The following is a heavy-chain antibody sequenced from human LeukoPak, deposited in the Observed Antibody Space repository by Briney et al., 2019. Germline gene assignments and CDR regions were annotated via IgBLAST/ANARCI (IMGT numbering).Heavy chain of an antibody. Sequence: SETLSLTCTVSGGSISSYYWSWIRQPAGKGLEWIGRIYTSGSTNYNPSLKSRVTMSVDTSKNQFSLKLSSVTAADTAVYYCARGLPQWYYDFWSGYPHDAFDIWGQGTMVTVSS. V-gene: IGHV4-4*07. CDR3: ARGLPQWYYDFWSGYPHDAFDI. D-gene: IGHD3-3*01. CDR1: GGSISSYY. CDR2: IYTSGST. J-gene: IGHJ3*02.